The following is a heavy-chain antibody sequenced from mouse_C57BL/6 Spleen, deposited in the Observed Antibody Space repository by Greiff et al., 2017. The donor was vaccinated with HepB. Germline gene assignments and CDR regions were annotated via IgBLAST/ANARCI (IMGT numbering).Heavy chain of an antibody. J-gene: IGHJ2*01. CDR2: INPSSGYT. CDR3: AREFYYGSSYPHYFDY. D-gene: IGHD1-1*01. Sequence: QVQLQQSGAELARPGASVKMSCKASGYTFTSYTMHWVKQRPGQGLEWIGYINPSSGYTKYNQKFKDKATLTADKSSSTAYMQLSSLTSEDSAVYYCAREFYYGSSYPHYFDYWGQGTTLTVSS. CDR1: GYTFTSYT. V-gene: IGHV1-4*01.